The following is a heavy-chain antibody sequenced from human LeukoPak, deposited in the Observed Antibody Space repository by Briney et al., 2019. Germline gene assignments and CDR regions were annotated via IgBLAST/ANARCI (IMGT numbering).Heavy chain of an antibody. CDR1: GFTFSGSA. CDR3: TTAFRVAYGMDV. Sequence: AGGSLRLSCAASGFTFSGSAMHWVRQASGKGLEWVGRIRSKANSYATAYAASVKGTFTIARDDSKNTAYLQMNSLKTEDTAVYYCTTAFRVAYGMDVWGQGTTVTVSS. J-gene: IGHJ6*02. CDR2: IRSKANSYAT. V-gene: IGHV3-73*01.